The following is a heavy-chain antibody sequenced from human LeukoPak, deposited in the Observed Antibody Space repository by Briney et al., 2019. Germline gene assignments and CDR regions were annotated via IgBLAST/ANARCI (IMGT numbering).Heavy chain of an antibody. V-gene: IGHV4-59*01. CDR1: GGSISSYY. CDR3: ARDSRSGSYWHFDY. J-gene: IGHJ4*02. Sequence: SETLSLTCTVSGGSISSYYWSWIRQPPGKGLEWIGYIYYSGSTNYNPSLKSRVTISVDTSKNQFSLKLSSVTAADTAVYYCARDSRSGSYWHFDYWGQGTLVTVSS. CDR2: IYYSGST. D-gene: IGHD1-26*01.